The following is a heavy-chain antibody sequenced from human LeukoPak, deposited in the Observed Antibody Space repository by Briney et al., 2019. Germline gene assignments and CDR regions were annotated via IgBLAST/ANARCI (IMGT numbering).Heavy chain of an antibody. V-gene: IGHV4-4*07. CDR1: GGSISSYY. CDR2: IYTSGST. D-gene: IGHD5-18*01. Sequence: SETLSLTCTVSGGSISSYYWSWIRQPAGNGLELIGRIYTSGSTNYNPSLKSRVTMSVDTSKNQFSLKLSSVTAADTAVYYCAREQYSYGFRWFDPWGQGTLVTVSS. J-gene: IGHJ5*02. CDR3: AREQYSYGFRWFDP.